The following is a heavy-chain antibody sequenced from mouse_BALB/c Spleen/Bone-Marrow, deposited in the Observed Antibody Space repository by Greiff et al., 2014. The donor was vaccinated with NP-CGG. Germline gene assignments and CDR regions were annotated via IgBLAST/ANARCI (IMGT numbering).Heavy chain of an antibody. Sequence: VQLQQSGPGLVKPSQSLSLTCTVTGYSNTSDYAWNWIRQFPGNKLEWMGYISYSDITSYNPSLKSRISITRDTSKNQFFLQLNSVTPEDTATYYCARSAGSSRYWYFDVWGAGTTVTVSS. CDR3: ARSAGSSRYWYFDV. D-gene: IGHD1-1*01. CDR2: ISYSDIT. CDR1: GYSNTSDYA. V-gene: IGHV3-2*02. J-gene: IGHJ1*01.